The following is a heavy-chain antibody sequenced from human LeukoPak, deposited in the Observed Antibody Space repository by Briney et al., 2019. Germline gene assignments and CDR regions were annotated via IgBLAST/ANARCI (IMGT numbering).Heavy chain of an antibody. V-gene: IGHV1-69*02. D-gene: IGHD5-18*01. J-gene: IGHJ4*02. Sequence: SVKVSCKASGGTFSSYTISWVRQAPGQGLEWMGRIIPILGIANYAQKFQGRVTITADKSTSTAYMELSSQRSEDTAVYYCARGRTQLWGYFDYWGQGTLVTVSS. CDR1: GGTFSSYT. CDR2: IIPILGIA. CDR3: ARGRTQLWGYFDY.